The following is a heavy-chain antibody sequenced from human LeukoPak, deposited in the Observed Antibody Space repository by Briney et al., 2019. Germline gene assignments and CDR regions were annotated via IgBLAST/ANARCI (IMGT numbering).Heavy chain of an antibody. D-gene: IGHD6-13*01. V-gene: IGHV3-74*01. Sequence: PGGSLRLSCAASGFTFSRYWIHWVRQAPGKGLEWVSRINPDGTTTTYADSVKGRFTISRDNSKNTLYLQMNSLRAEDTAVYYCAKDSSAAGPFDYWGQGTLVTVSS. CDR3: AKDSSAAGPFDY. CDR1: GFTFSRYW. CDR2: INPDGTTT. J-gene: IGHJ4*02.